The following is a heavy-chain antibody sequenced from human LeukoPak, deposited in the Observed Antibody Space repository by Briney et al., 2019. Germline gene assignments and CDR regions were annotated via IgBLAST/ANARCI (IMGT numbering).Heavy chain of an antibody. CDR2: IQYDGNNK. CDR1: GFTFSTYG. Sequence: GGSLRLSCAASGFTFSTYGMHWVRQAPGKGLEWVAFIQYDGNNKYNPDSVKGRFTISRDNSKNTLYLQMDSLRAEDTAVYYCAKDDVGATHMDVWGKGTTVTVSS. V-gene: IGHV3-30*02. J-gene: IGHJ6*03. CDR3: AKDDVGATHMDV. D-gene: IGHD1-26*01.